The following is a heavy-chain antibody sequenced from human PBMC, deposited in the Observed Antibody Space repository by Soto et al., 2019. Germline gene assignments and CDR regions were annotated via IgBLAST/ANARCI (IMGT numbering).Heavy chain of an antibody. CDR2: INAGNGNT. CDR1: GYTFTSYA. Sequence: QVQLVQSGAEVKKPGASVKVSCKASGYTFTSYAMHWVRQAPGQRLEWMGWINAGNGNTKYSQKFQGRVTITRDTSASTAYMELSSLRSEDTAVYYCARDSCKVRNHLISKTDYGDYVHCWYNWFDPWGQGTLVTVSS. CDR3: ARDSCKVRNHLISKTDYGDYVHCWYNWFDP. D-gene: IGHD4-17*01. J-gene: IGHJ5*02. V-gene: IGHV1-3*01.